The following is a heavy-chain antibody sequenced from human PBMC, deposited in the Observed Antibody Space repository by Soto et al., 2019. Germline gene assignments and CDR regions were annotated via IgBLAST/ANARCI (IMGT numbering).Heavy chain of an antibody. V-gene: IGHV4-31*11. Sequence: SETLSLTCAVSGGSISSGGYSWSWIRQLPGEGLEWIAYIHHAGPTYYNPSLQSRITISVDTSQNQFSLKLNSVTAADTAVYFCAGKPNALSYFDYWGQGALVTVSS. D-gene: IGHD2-8*01. CDR1: GGSISSGGYS. CDR3: AGKPNALSYFDY. J-gene: IGHJ4*02. CDR2: IHHAGPT.